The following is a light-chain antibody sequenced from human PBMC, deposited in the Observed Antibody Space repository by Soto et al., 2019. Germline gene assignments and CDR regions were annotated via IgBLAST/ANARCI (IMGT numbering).Light chain of an antibody. CDR1: TGAVTSGHY. V-gene: IGLV7-46*01. J-gene: IGLJ3*02. CDR2: DTS. CDR3: LLFYSGAWV. Sequence: QAVVTQEPSLTVSPGGTVTLNCGSSTGAVTSGHYPYWFQQKPGQAPRTLISDTSNKHSWTPDRFSGSLLGGKAALTLSGAQPEDEAEYYCLLFYSGAWVFGGGTKLTVL.